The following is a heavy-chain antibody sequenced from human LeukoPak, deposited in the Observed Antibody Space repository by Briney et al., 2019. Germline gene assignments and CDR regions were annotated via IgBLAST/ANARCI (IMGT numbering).Heavy chain of an antibody. Sequence: ASVKVSCKASGGTFSSYAISWVRQAPGQRLEWMGWINAGNGNTKYSQKFQGRVTITRDTSASTAYMELSSLRSEDTAVYYCAREGYISTFDYWGQGTLVTVSS. CDR3: AREGYISTFDY. CDR2: INAGNGNT. V-gene: IGHV1-3*01. CDR1: GGTFSSYA. J-gene: IGHJ4*02. D-gene: IGHD5-18*01.